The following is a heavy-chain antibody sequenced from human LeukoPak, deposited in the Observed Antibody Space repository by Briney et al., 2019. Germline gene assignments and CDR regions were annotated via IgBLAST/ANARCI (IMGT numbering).Heavy chain of an antibody. CDR3: VKDVKRDTDYGYYFEY. Sequence: PGESLRLSCAASGFTFSSYAMHWVRNAQAAGMEREAVITFDGGNKYFPDSVRGRFTITRDNSKNTLYLQMYSLRGDDTAAYCCVKDVKRDTDYGYYFEYCGQGALVTVSS. J-gene: IGHJ4*02. D-gene: IGHD4-17*01. CDR1: GFTFSSYA. V-gene: IGHV3-30*14. CDR2: ITFDGGNK.